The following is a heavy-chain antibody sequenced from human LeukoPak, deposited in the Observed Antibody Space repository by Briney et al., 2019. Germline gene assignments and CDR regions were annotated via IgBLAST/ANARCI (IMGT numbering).Heavy chain of an antibody. CDR2: IVVGSGNT. CDR1: GFTFTSSA. J-gene: IGHJ4*02. V-gene: IGHV1-58*02. Sequence: SVKVSCKHTGFTFTSSAMQWVRQARGQRLEWIGWIVVGSGNTNYAQKFQERVTITRDMSTSTAYMELSSLRSEDTAVYYCAAVLDASPPEKPSIAVAGTDYWGQGTLVTVSS. CDR3: AAVLDASPPEKPSIAVAGTDY. D-gene: IGHD6-19*01.